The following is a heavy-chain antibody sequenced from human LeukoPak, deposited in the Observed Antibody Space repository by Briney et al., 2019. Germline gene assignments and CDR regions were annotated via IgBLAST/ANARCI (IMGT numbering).Heavy chain of an antibody. D-gene: IGHD6-19*01. CDR3: ARLTSDSSGCSN. Sequence: PSETLSLTCAVYGGSFSGYYWSWIRQPPGKGLEWIGSIYYSGSTYYNPSLKSRVTISVDTSKNQFSLKLSSVTAADTAVYYCARLTSDSSGCSNWGQGTLVTVSS. CDR2: IYYSGST. CDR1: GGSFSGYY. V-gene: IGHV4-34*01. J-gene: IGHJ4*02.